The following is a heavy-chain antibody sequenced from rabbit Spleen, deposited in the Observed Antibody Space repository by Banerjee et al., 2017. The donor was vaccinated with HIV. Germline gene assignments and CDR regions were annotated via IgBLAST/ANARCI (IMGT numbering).Heavy chain of an antibody. D-gene: IGHD2-1*01. J-gene: IGHJ4*01. CDR3: VRDIGYDDYSEKGYFNL. V-gene: IGHV1S7*01. Sequence: QLEESAGGLVQPGGSLKLSCKASGFTLSSYYMNWVRQAPGKGLEWIGYIDPVFGITYYANWVNGRFSISRENTQNTVSLQLNSLTAADTATYFCVRDIGYDDYSEKGYFNLWGPGTLVTVS. CDR2: IDPVFGIT. CDR1: GFTLSSYY.